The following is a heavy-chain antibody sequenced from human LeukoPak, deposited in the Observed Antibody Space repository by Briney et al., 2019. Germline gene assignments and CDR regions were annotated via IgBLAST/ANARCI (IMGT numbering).Heavy chain of an antibody. CDR1: GFSFRDYP. D-gene: IGHD2-2*01. J-gene: IGHJ4*02. Sequence: GGSLRLSCEAAGFSFRDYPMGWVRRASGKRLEWVSGISAGADVIFYADPVKGRFTISRDNSKNTLYLQMNSLRAEDTAVYYCARDLPERGYCSSTSCYVGDYWGQGTLVTVSS. CDR2: ISAGADVI. CDR3: ARDLPERGYCSSTSCYVGDY. V-gene: IGHV3-23*01.